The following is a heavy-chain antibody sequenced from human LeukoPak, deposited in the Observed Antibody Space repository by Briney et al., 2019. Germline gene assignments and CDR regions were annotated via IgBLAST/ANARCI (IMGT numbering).Heavy chain of an antibody. CDR3: ARALLAYCGGDCYNGFDP. D-gene: IGHD2-21*02. CDR2: ISSSSGTI. Sequence: GGSLRLSCAASGFTFSTHSVNWVRQAPGKGLEWVAYISSSSGTIYYADSVKGRFTISRDNAKNSLYLQMNSLRVEDTAVYYCARALLAYCGGDCYNGFDPWGQGTLVTVSS. J-gene: IGHJ5*02. V-gene: IGHV3-48*01. CDR1: GFTFSTHS.